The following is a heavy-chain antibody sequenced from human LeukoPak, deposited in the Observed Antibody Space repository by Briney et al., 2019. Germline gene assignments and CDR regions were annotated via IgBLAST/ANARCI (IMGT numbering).Heavy chain of an antibody. CDR2: INHSGST. J-gene: IGHJ4*02. CDR3: ARVVGTTLDY. D-gene: IGHD1-26*01. V-gene: IGHV4-34*01. Sequence: PGGSLRLSCAASGFTFSSYAMSWVRQPPGKGLEWIGEINHSGSTNYNPSLKSRVTISVDTSKNQFSLKLSSVTAADTAVYYCARVVGTTLDYWGQGTLVTVSS. CDR1: GFTFSSYA.